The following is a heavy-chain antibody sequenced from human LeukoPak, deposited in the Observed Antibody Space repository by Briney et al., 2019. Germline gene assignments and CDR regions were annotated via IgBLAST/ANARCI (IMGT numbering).Heavy chain of an antibody. CDR1: GFTFSSYS. V-gene: IGHV3-21*01. CDR2: ISSSSSYI. Sequence: PGGSLRLSCAASGFTFSSYSMNWVRQAPGKGLEWVSSISSSSSYIYYADSVKGRFTISRDNAKNSLYLQMNSLRAEDTAVYYCARDPIYGGTVPYYFDYWRQGTLVTVSS. CDR3: ARDPIYGGTVPYYFDY. D-gene: IGHD4-23*01. J-gene: IGHJ4*02.